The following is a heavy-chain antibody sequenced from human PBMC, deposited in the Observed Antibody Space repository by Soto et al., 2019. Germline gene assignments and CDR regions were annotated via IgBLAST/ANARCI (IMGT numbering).Heavy chain of an antibody. CDR2: IYYSGST. D-gene: IGHD2-2*01. Sequence: QVQLQESGPGLVKPSQTLSLTCTVSGGSISSGGYYWSWIRQHPGKGLEWIGYIYYSGSTYYNPSLKSRVTISVDTSKDQFSLKLSSVTAADTAVYYCARDKVPAARGFDPWGQGTLVTVSS. CDR1: GGSISSGGYY. J-gene: IGHJ5*02. CDR3: ARDKVPAARGFDP. V-gene: IGHV4-31*03.